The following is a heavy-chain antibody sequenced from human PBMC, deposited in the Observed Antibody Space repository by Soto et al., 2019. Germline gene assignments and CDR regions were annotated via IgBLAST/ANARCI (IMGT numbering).Heavy chain of an antibody. CDR3: ARGYRPGPVSHYYYYYMDV. J-gene: IGHJ6*03. CDR1: GGSFSGYY. CDR2: INHSGST. Sequence: SETLSLTCAVYGGSFSGYYWSWIRQPPGKGLEWIGEINHSGSTNYNPSLKSRVTIAVDTSKNQFSLKLSSVTAADTAVYYCARGYRPGPVSHYYYYYMDVWGKGTTVTVSS. D-gene: IGHD1-26*01. V-gene: IGHV4-34*01.